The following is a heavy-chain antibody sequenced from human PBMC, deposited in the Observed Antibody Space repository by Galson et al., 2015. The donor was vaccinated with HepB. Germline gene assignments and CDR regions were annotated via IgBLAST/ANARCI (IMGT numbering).Heavy chain of an antibody. D-gene: IGHD4-17*01. CDR3: ARETPDDYGDYVKGDAFEI. CDR2: INPSGGST. J-gene: IGHJ3*02. CDR1: GYTFTSYY. V-gene: IGHV1-46*01. Sequence: SVKVSCKASGYTFTSYYMHWVRQAPGQGLEWMGIINPSGGSTSYAQKFQGRVTMTRDTSTSTVYMELSSLRSEDTAVYYCARETPDDYGDYVKGDAFEIWGQGTMVTVSS.